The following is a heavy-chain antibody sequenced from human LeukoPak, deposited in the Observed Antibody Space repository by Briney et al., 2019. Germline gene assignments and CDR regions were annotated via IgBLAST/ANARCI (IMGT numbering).Heavy chain of an antibody. D-gene: IGHD3-3*01. CDR3: ARPDYDFWSGSPGGNYMDV. J-gene: IGHJ6*03. CDR1: GFTFRSYA. V-gene: IGHV3-23*01. Sequence: GGSLRLSCATSGFTFRSYAMIWVRQAPERGLQWVSGISGSGTYYADFAKGRFTISRDNSKNTLYLQMDSLRAEDTAVYYCARPDYDFWSGSPGGNYMDVWGKGTTVTVSS. CDR2: ISGSGT.